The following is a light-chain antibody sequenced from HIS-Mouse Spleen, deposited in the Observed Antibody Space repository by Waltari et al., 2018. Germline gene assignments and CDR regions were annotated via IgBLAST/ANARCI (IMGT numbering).Light chain of an antibody. CDR3: SSYAGSNNSLYV. Sequence: QSALTQPPSASGSPGQSVTISCTGTSSDVGGYNYVSWYQQHPGKAPKLMISEVSKRPSGVPDRFSGSKSGNTASLTVSGLQAEDEADYYCSSYAGSNNSLYVFGTGTKVTVL. CDR2: EVS. J-gene: IGLJ1*01. V-gene: IGLV2-8*01. CDR1: SSDVGGYNY.